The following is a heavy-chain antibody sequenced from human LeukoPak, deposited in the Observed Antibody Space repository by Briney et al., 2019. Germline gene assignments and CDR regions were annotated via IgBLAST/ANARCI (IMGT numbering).Heavy chain of an antibody. D-gene: IGHD1-26*01. J-gene: IGHJ3*02. CDR3: VRESGGSYYEAFDI. V-gene: IGHV3-21*01. CDR1: GFTFSSYS. CDR2: IGGGSSSL. Sequence: GGSLRLSCAASGFTFSSYSMNWVRQTPGKGLEWVSSIGGGSSSLYYADSVKGRFTISRDNAKNSLYLQMNGLRAEDTAMYYCVRESGGSYYEAFDIWGQGTMVTVSS.